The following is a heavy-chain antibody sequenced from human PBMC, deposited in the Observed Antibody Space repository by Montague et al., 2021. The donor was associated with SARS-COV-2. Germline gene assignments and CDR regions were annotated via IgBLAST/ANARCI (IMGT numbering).Heavy chain of an antibody. D-gene: IGHD3-10*02. V-gene: IGHV4-61*02. CDR3: ARDFVVRGVSYGMDV. CDR1: GGSISSGSYY. Sequence: TLSLTCTVSGGSISSGSYYWSWIRQPVGKGLEWIGRIYTSGSTNYNPSLKSRVTISVDTSKNQFSLKLSSVTAADTAVYYCARDFVVRGVSYGMDVWGQGTTVTVSS. CDR2: IYTSGST. J-gene: IGHJ6*02.